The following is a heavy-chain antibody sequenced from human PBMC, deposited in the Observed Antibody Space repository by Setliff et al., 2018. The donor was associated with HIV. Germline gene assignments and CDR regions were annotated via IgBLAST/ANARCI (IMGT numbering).Heavy chain of an antibody. J-gene: IGHJ4*02. CDR2: IDMSSSTI. Sequence: SCAASGFDLSLYNMNWVRQAPGKGLEWVAYIDMSSSTIYYADSVKGRFAISRDNAKNSLYLQMNNLRAGDTAVYYCAREGVTNLDYWGQGTLVTVSS. V-gene: IGHV3-48*04. CDR1: GFDLSLYN. D-gene: IGHD4-4*01. CDR3: AREGVTNLDY.